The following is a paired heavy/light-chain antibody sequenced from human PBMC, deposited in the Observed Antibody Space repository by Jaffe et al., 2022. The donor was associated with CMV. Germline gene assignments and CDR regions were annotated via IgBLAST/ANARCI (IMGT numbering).Light chain of an antibody. CDR1: HTLLQSDGKTY. J-gene: IGKJ5*01. Sequence: DVVLTQNTLSLAVTPGQPASITCKSSHTLLQSDGKTYLYWFLQKSGQPPQFLIHDVSSRFSGVPDRFSGSGSGTDFTLKISRVEAEDVGVYYCMQSVEPPITFGQGTRLDIK. CDR2: DVS. V-gene: IGKV2D-29*01. CDR3: MQSVEPPIT.
Heavy chain of an antibody. CDR3: TRATTSSYSFDY. Sequence: EVQLVESGGDLVKPGRSLRLSCTGSGFIFGDYAINWFRQAPGKGLEWVGFIRSGAYGGTTEYAASVKGRFTISRDDSKSIAYLQVASLKADDTAVYYCTRATTSSYSFDYWGQGSLVTVSS. D-gene: IGHD6-6*01. J-gene: IGHJ4*02. V-gene: IGHV3-49*05. CDR1: GFIFGDYA. CDR2: IRSGAYGGTT.